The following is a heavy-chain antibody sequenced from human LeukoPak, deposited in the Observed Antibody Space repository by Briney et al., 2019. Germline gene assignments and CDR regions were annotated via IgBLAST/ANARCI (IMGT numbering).Heavy chain of an antibody. CDR3: AREDPLTAHFDY. J-gene: IGHJ4*02. V-gene: IGHV4-59*02. D-gene: IGHD2-21*02. CDR2: IHYSGAT. Sequence: SETLSLTCSVSGVSVNNRYWSWVRQPPKKGLEWIGYIHYSGATNYNPSLKSRVSISIDTPRNQFSLSLSSVTAADTAVYYCAREDPLTAHFDYWGQGTLVTVSS. CDR1: GVSVNNRY.